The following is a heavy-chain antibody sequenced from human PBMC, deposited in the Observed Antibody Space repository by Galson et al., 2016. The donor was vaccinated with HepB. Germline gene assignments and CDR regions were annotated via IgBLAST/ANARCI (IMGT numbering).Heavy chain of an antibody. Sequence: SLRLSCAASGLTFSSYAMSWVRQAPGKGLEWVSVISASGGGTYYADSVKGRFTISRGNSKNALYLQMNSLRADDTAVYYCASFEGAAASAEYLQHWGPGTLVTVSS. D-gene: IGHD6-13*01. CDR1: GLTFSSYA. J-gene: IGHJ1*01. CDR3: ASFEGAAASAEYLQH. V-gene: IGHV3-23*01. CDR2: ISASGGGT.